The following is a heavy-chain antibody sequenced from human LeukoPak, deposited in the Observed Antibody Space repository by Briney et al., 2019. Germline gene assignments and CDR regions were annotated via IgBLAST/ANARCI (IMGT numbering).Heavy chain of an antibody. CDR3: ARVYSGPRQVVPAAYYMDV. D-gene: IGHD2-2*01. V-gene: IGHV1-69*06. CDR2: IIPIFGTA. J-gene: IGHJ6*03. Sequence: GASVKVSCKASGGTFSSYAISWVRQAPGQGLEWMGGIIPIFGTANYAQKFQGRVTITADKSTSTAYMELSSLRSEDTAVYYCARVYSGPRQVVPAAYYMDVWGKGTTVTVSS. CDR1: GGTFSSYA.